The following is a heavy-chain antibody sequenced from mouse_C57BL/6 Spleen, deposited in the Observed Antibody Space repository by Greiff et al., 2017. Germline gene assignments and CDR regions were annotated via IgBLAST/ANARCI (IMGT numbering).Heavy chain of an antibody. D-gene: IGHD1-1*01. J-gene: IGHJ2*01. CDR3: ARHGSSRYYFDY. CDR2: IYPGDGDT. Sequence: VQLQQSGTVLARPGASVKISCKASGYAFSSSWMNWVKQRPGKGLEWIGRIYPGDGDTNYNGKFKGKATLTADKSSSTAYMQLSSLTSEDSAVYFCARHGSSRYYFDYWGQGTTLTVSS. V-gene: IGHV1-82*01. CDR1: GYAFSSSW.